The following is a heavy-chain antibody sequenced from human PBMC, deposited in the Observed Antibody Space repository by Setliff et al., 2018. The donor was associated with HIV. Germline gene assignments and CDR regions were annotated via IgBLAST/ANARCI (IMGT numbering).Heavy chain of an antibody. CDR2: IYPNTGGT. CDR1: GYTFTDYY. V-gene: IGHV1-2*02. J-gene: IGHJ4*02. D-gene: IGHD4-17*01. CDR3: ARSTTAD. Sequence: VKVSCKASGYTFTDYYIHWVRQAPGQGLEWMGWIYPNTGGTNYAEKFQGRVTMTRDTSISTAYMELSSLRSDDTAVYYCARSTTADWGQGTLVTVSS.